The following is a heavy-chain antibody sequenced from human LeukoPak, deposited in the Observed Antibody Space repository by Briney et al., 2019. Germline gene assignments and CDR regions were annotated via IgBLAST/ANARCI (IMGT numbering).Heavy chain of an antibody. CDR1: GFTFSSYS. J-gene: IGHJ4*02. Sequence: GGSLRLSCAASGFTFSSYSMNWVRQSPGKGLEWVSSISSSSGYIYYADSVKGRFTISRDNAQNSLYLQMNSLRAEDTAVYYCARELISSTSLDYWGQGTLVTVSS. D-gene: IGHD2-15*01. CDR3: ARELISSTSLDY. CDR2: ISSSSGYI. V-gene: IGHV3-21*01.